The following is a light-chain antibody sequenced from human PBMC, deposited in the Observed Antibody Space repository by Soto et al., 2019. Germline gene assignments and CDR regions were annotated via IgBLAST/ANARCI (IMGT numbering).Light chain of an antibody. Sequence: QTVVTQEPSFSVSPGRTVTLTCGLSSGSVSTSYYPSWYQQTPGQAPRTLIYSTNTRSSGVPDRFSGSILGNKAALTITGAQADDECDYYCMLNMGNGIWVFGGGTKVTVL. J-gene: IGLJ3*02. CDR3: MLNMGNGIWV. V-gene: IGLV8-61*01. CDR2: STN. CDR1: SGSVSTSYY.